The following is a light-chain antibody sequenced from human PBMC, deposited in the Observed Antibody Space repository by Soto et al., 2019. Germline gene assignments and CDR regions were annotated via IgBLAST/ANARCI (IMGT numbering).Light chain of an antibody. CDR1: SSDVGGYKY. CDR3: SSYTSFKTLV. J-gene: IGLJ1*01. Sequence: QSALTQPASVSESPGQSITISCTGSSSDVGGYKYVSWYQQHPGKAPKLLIYDVTNRPSGVTNRFSGSKSGYTASLTISGLQSEDEADYYCSSYTSFKTLVFGTGTKVTVL. CDR2: DVT. V-gene: IGLV2-14*01.